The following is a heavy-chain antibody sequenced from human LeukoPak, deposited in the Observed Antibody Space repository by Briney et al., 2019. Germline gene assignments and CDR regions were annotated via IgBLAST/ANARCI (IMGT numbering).Heavy chain of an antibody. CDR1: GFTFSSYG. Sequence: GGSLRLSCAASGFTFSSYGMHWVRQAPGKGLEWVVFIRYDGSNKYYADSVKGRFTISRDNSKNTLYLQMNSLRAEDTAVYYCAKGGGWLLWGSFDYWGQGTLVTVSS. J-gene: IGHJ4*02. CDR3: AKGGGWLLWGSFDY. V-gene: IGHV3-30*02. D-gene: IGHD3-3*01. CDR2: IRYDGSNK.